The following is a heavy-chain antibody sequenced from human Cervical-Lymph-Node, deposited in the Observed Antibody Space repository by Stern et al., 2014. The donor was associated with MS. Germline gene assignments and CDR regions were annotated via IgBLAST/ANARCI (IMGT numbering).Heavy chain of an antibody. CDR3: ASAYSSSHYYFDY. D-gene: IGHD6-13*01. CDR1: GFSFSRYA. CDR2: IWYDGSNP. V-gene: IGHV3-33*01. J-gene: IGHJ4*02. Sequence: VQLVQSEGGVVQPGRSLRLSCAASGFSFSRYAMHWVRQAPGKGLDWVALIWYDGSNPYYADSVTGRFTISRDNFKNTLYLQMNSLRAEDTAVYYCASAYSSSHYYFDYWGQGTLVTVSS.